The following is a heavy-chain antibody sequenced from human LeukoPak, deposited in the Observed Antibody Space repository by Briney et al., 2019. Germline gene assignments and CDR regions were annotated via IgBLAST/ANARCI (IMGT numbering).Heavy chain of an antibody. CDR1: GFGFRSNW. D-gene: IGHD2-15*01. Sequence: CGSLRLSCAASGFGFRSNWMSWVHQAPEKGLEWVANIKQDGSEIYYVDSVKGRFTISRDDAKNSLYLQMNSLRAEDTAVYYCARPLGYCSGGSCYPFDCWGQGVLVTVSS. V-gene: IGHV3-7*05. J-gene: IGHJ4*02. CDR2: IKQDGSEI. CDR3: ARPLGYCSGGSCYPFDC.